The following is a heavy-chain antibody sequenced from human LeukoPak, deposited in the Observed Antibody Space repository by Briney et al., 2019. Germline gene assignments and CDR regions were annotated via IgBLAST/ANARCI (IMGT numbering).Heavy chain of an antibody. D-gene: IGHD3-3*02. V-gene: IGHV3-64*01. Sequence: GGSLRLSCAASRFTFSNYAMHWVRQAPGKGLEYVSAISYNGGSTYYANSVKGRFTISRDNSKNTLYLQMGSLIAEDMAVYYCARRFAAQLAFVDVWGKGTTVTVSS. CDR1: RFTFSNYA. CDR2: ISYNGGST. J-gene: IGHJ6*04. CDR3: ARRFAAQLAFVDV.